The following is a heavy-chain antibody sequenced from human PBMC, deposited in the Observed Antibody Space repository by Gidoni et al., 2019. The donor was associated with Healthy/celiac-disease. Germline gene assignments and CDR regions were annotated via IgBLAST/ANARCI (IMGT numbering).Heavy chain of an antibody. Sequence: EVQLVQSGAEVKKPGESLKISCKGSGYSFTSYWIGWVRQMPGKGLEWMGIIYPGDSDTRYSPSFQGQVTISADKSISTAYLQWSSLKASDTAMYYCARHHTYYYDSSGYRVYYYMDVWGKGTTVTVSS. D-gene: IGHD3-22*01. V-gene: IGHV5-51*01. J-gene: IGHJ6*03. CDR3: ARHHTYYYDSSGYRVYYYMDV. CDR1: GYSFTSYW. CDR2: IYPGDSDT.